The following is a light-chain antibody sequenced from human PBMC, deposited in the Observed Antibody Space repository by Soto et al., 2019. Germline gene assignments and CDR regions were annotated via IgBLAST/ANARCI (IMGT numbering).Light chain of an antibody. CDR3: QQYGSSPPVN. Sequence: EIVLTQSPGTLSLSPGERATLSCRASQRVSSRYLAWYQHKPGQAPRLLIYGTSTRATGFPDRFSGSGSGTDFTLTISRLEPEDFALYYCQQYGSSPPVNFGQGTRLEIK. CDR2: GTS. V-gene: IGKV3-20*01. J-gene: IGKJ5*01. CDR1: QRVSSRY.